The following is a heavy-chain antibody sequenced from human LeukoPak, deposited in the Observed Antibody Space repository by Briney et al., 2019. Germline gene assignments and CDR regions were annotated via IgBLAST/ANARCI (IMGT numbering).Heavy chain of an antibody. Sequence: PSETLSLTCTVSGYRLSSGYYWGWIRQPPGKGLEWIGSIYYSGSTYYNPSLKSRVTISVDTSKNQFSLKLSSVTAADTAVYYCARSSQLYTPGPDYWGQGTLGTVSS. J-gene: IGHJ4*02. CDR1: GYRLSSGYY. D-gene: IGHD2-2*02. CDR3: ARSSQLYTPGPDY. V-gene: IGHV4-38-2*02. CDR2: IYYSGST.